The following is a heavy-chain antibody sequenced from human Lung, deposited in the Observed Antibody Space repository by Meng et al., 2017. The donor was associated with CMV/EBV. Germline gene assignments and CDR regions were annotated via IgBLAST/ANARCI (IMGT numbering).Heavy chain of an antibody. CDR2: ISYDGSNK. V-gene: IGHV3-30*01. Sequence: GESXKISCPASGFIFSDFAMHWVRQAPGKGLEWVAVISYDGSNKYYADSVKGRFTISRDNSKNTLYLQMNSLRPEDTAVYYCAKEFTNNAFDVWRQGTMVTVSS. J-gene: IGHJ3*01. CDR3: AKEFTNNAFDV. CDR1: GFIFSDFA.